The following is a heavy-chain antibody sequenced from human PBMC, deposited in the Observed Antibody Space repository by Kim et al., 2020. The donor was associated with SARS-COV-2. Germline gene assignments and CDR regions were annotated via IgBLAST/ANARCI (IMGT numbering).Heavy chain of an antibody. Sequence: SETLSLTCTVSGGSISSSSYYWGWIRQPPGKGLEWIGSIYYSGSTYYNPSLKSRVTISVDTSKNQFSLKLSSVTAADTAVYYCVREDPGYSSKDHGNYFDYWGQGTLVTVSS. CDR3: VREDPGYSSKDHGNYFDY. V-gene: IGHV4-39*07. D-gene: IGHD6-13*01. CDR2: IYYSGST. J-gene: IGHJ4*02. CDR1: GGSISSSSYY.